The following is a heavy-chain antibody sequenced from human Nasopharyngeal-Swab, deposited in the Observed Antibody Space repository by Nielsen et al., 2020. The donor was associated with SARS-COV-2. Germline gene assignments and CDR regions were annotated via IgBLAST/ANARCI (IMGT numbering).Heavy chain of an antibody. CDR3: ARGQDSGYDYDYYYGMDV. J-gene: IGHJ6*02. D-gene: IGHD5-12*01. V-gene: IGHV4-59*13. CDR1: GGSISSYY. Sequence: ESLKISCTVSGGSISSYYWSWIRQPPGKGLEWIGYIYYSGSTNYNPSLKSRATISVDTSKNQFSLKLSSVTAADTAVYYRARGQDSGYDYDYYYGMDVWGQGTTVTVSS. CDR2: IYYSGST.